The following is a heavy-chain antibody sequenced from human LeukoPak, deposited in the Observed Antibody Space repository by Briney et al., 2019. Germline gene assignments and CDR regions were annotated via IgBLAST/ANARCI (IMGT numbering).Heavy chain of an antibody. CDR2: INPNSGGT. D-gene: IGHD2-2*02. J-gene: IGHJ6*02. V-gene: IGHV1-2*02. CDR1: GYTFTGYY. Sequence: ASVKVSCKASGYTFTGYYMHWVRQAPGQGLEWMGWINPNSGGTNYAQKFQGRVTMTRDTSISTAYMELSRLRSDDTAVYYCASPGGRDCSSTSCYSYYYYGMDVWGQGTTVTVSS. CDR3: ASPGGRDCSSTSCYSYYYYGMDV.